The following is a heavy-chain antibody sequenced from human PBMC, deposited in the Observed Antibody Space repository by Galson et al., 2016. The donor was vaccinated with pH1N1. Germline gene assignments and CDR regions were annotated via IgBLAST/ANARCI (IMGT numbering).Heavy chain of an antibody. V-gene: IGHV1-24*01. Sequence: SVKVSCKVSGYTVTKLSMNWVRQAPGKGLEWMGGFDPEGDETVYAQRFEGRLTMTADASTDTAYMQLSNLRSDDTAVYYCARTAAAAYFDYWGQGTLITVSS. J-gene: IGHJ4*02. D-gene: IGHD6-13*01. CDR2: FDPEGDET. CDR3: ARTAAAAYFDY. CDR1: GYTVTKLS.